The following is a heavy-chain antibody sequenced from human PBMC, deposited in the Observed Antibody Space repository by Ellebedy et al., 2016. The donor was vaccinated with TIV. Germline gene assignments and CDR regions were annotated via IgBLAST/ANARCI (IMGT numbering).Heavy chain of an antibody. D-gene: IGHD4-17*01. CDR2: INQDGSEK. CDR1: RFSFSSYW. J-gene: IGHJ3*02. V-gene: IGHV3-7*01. CDR3: ATDGSYGDYLSPTHAFVI. Sequence: GGFLRLSCAASRFSFSSYWMSWVRQAPGKGLEWVANINQDGSEKHYVDSVKGRFTISRDNAKNSLYLQMNSLRVEDTAVYYCATDGSYGDYLSPTHAFVIWGQGTMVTVSS.